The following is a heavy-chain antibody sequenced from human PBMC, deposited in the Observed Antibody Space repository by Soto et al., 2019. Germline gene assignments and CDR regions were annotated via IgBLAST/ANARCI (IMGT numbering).Heavy chain of an antibody. CDR3: ARDRHYYGSVSYYNGYNYMDV. CDR1: GFTFSSYW. J-gene: IGHJ6*03. V-gene: IGHV3-7*01. CDR2: IKQDGSEK. Sequence: EVQLVESGGGLVQPGGSLRLTCAASGFTFSSYWMSWVRQAPGKGLEWVANIKQDGSEKYYVDSVKGRFTISRDNAKNSLYLQMNSLRAEDTAVYYCARDRHYYGSVSYYNGYNYMDVWGKGTTVTVSS. D-gene: IGHD3-10*01.